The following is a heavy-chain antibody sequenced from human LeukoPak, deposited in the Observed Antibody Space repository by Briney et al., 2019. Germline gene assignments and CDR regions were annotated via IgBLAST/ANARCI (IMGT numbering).Heavy chain of an antibody. CDR3: ARTGSGSYNWAAFDI. CDR1: GFTFSSYW. V-gene: IGHV3-74*01. CDR2: INSDGSST. D-gene: IGHD1-26*01. J-gene: IGHJ3*02. Sequence: GGSLRLSCAASGFTFSSYWMHWVRQAPGKGLVWVSRINSDGSSTSYADSVKGRFTIPRDNAKNTLYLQMNSLRAEDTAVYYCARTGSGSYNWAAFDIWGQGTMVTVSS.